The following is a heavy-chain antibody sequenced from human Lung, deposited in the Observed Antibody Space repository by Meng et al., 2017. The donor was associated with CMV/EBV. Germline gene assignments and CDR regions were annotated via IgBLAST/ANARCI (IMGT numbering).Heavy chain of an antibody. D-gene: IGHD6-19*01. V-gene: IGHV3-30*07. CDR1: FSFSTYA. CDR3: ARGRIRSAEVVAGQPGY. Sequence: FSFSTYALCVVRQAPGKGLGYVAVISADRTNKHHTGSVEGRFTISRDNSKNTLYLQMSSLRAEDTAVYYCARGRIRSAEVVAGQPGYWGQGTLVTVSS. J-gene: IGHJ4*02. CDR2: ISADRTNK.